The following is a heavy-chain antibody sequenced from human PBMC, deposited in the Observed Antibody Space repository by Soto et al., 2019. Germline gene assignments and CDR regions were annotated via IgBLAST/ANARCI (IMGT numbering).Heavy chain of an antibody. J-gene: IGHJ6*02. D-gene: IGHD3-16*01. CDR1: GVTFSSYA. CDR2: ISGSGGST. CDR3: AKDGDYYYYGMDV. Sequence: GGSLRHPCAASGVTFSSYARSWVRQAPGKGLEWVSAISGSGGSTYYADSVKGRFTISRDNSKNTLYLQMNSLRAEDTAVYYCAKDGDYYYYGMDVWGQGTTVTVSS. V-gene: IGHV3-23*01.